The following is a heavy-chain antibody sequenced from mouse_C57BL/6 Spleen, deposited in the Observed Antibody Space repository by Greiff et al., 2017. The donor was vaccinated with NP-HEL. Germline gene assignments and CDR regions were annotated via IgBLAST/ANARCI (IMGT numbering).Heavy chain of an antibody. CDR3: ARLTGTYDY. CDR1: GYTFTSYW. Sequence: QVQLQQPGAELVMPGASVKLSCKASGYTFTSYWMHWVKQRPGQGLEWIGEIDPSDSYTNYNQKFKGKSTLTVDKSSSTAYMQLSSLTSEDSAVYYCARLTGTYDYWGQGTTLTVSS. CDR2: IDPSDSYT. D-gene: IGHD4-1*01. V-gene: IGHV1-69*01. J-gene: IGHJ2*01.